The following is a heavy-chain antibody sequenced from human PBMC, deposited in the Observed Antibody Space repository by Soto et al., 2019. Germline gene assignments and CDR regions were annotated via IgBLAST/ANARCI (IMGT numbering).Heavy chain of an antibody. CDR2: ISSSGSSI. J-gene: IGHJ4*02. CDR1: GFTFSDYY. V-gene: IGHV3-11*01. CDR3: LKYHDEDFGYDLDYFNY. D-gene: IGHD5-12*01. Sequence: GGSLRLSCAASGFTFSDYYMTWIRQAPGKGLEWVSYISSSGSSIHYADSVKGRFTISRDNAKNSLYLQMNSLRAEDTAFYYCLKYHDEDFGYDLDYFNYWGQGTLVTVS.